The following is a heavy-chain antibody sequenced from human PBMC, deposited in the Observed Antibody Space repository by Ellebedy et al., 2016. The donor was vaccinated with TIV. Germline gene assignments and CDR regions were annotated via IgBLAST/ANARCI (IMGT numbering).Heavy chain of an antibody. CDR1: GFTFSGYY. CDR2: IKQDGSEK. V-gene: IGHV3-7*03. Sequence: PGGSLRLSCAASGFTFSGYYMSWIRQAPGKGLEWVANIKQDGSEKYYVDSVKGRFTISRDNAKNSLYLQMNSLRAEDTAVYYCAKDQMVGYYGSGILGYWGQGTLVTVSS. CDR3: AKDQMVGYYGSGILGY. D-gene: IGHD3-10*01. J-gene: IGHJ4*02.